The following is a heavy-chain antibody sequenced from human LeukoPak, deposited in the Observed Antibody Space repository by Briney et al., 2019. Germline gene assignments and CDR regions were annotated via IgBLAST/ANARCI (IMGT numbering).Heavy chain of an antibody. D-gene: IGHD2-2*02. CDR1: GGSIIGYY. V-gene: IGHV4-59*01. J-gene: IGHJ6*02. CDR2: IYHSGST. Sequence: SETLSLTCTVSGGSIIGYYWNWIRQPPGKGLDWIGYIYHSGSTNYNPSLKSRVTISVDTSKTQISLKLRAVTAADTAVYYCARLKKVPAAIKGYGMDVWGQGTTVTVSS. CDR3: ARLKKVPAAIKGYGMDV.